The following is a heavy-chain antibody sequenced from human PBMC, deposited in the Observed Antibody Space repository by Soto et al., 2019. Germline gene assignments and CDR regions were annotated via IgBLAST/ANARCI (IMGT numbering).Heavy chain of an antibody. CDR3: ARVIPKGYCSSTSCYKQNWFDP. CDR1: GGSISSGDYY. Sequence: SETLSLTCTVSGGSISSGDYYWSWIRQPPGKGLEWIGYIYYSGSTYYNPSLKSRVTISVDTSKNQFSLKLSSVTAADTAVYCCARVIPKGYCSSTSCYKQNWFDPWGQGTLVTVSS. V-gene: IGHV4-30-4*01. CDR2: IYYSGST. J-gene: IGHJ5*02. D-gene: IGHD2-2*02.